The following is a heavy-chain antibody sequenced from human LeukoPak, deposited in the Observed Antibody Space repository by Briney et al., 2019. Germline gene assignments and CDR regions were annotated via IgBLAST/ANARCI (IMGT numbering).Heavy chain of an antibody. CDR3: AKGNTGSFYSASDY. CDR1: GFTFSNYA. Sequence: GGSLRLSCAASGFTFSNYAVGWVRQAPGKGLEWVSTISDSGGNTYHADSVKGRFTISRDNSKNTVYLQMNSLRAEDTAVYYCAKGNTGSFYSASDYWGQGTLVSVSS. CDR2: ISDSGGNT. D-gene: IGHD2-15*01. J-gene: IGHJ4*02. V-gene: IGHV3-23*01.